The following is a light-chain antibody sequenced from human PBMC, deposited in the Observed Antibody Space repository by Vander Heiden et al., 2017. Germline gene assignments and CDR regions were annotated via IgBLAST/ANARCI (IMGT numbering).Light chain of an antibody. CDR2: GAS. CDR1: QSVSSSY. Sequence: EIVFTQSPGPLSLSPGDRATLSCRASQSVSSSYLAWYQQKPGQAPRRLIYGASSRATGIPDRFSGSGSGTDCTLTISRLEPEDFAVYYCQQYGSSPPMYTFGQGTKLEIK. V-gene: IGKV3-20*01. CDR3: QQYGSSPPMYT. J-gene: IGKJ2*01.